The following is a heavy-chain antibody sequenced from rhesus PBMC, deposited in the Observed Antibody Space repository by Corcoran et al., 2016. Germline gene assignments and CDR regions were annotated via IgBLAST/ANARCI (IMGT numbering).Heavy chain of an antibody. Sequence: QVQLQESGPGLVKPSETLSLTCAVSGGSFSRYWWSWIRQPPGKGLEWIGEINGNSGSTNYNPSLQSRGTISKYESKNQFSLKLSSVTAADTAVYYCARCDSNRFDYWGQGVLVTVSS. J-gene: IGHJ4*01. CDR2: INGNSGST. V-gene: IGHV4-80*01. CDR1: GGSFSRYW. CDR3: ARCDSNRFDY. D-gene: IGHD4-23*01.